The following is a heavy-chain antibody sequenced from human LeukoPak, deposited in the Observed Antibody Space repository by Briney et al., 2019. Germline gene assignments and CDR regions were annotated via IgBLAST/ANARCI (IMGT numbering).Heavy chain of an antibody. J-gene: IGHJ5*02. V-gene: IGHV3-30*18. CDR3: AKGITGTTHP. CDR2: ISYDGSNK. Sequence: GGSLRLCCAASGFTFSSYGMHWVRQAPGKGLEWVAVISYDGSNKYYADSVKGRFTISRDNSKNTLYLQMNSLRAEDTAVYYCAKGITGTTHPWGQGTLVTVSS. D-gene: IGHD1-7*01. CDR1: GFTFSSYG.